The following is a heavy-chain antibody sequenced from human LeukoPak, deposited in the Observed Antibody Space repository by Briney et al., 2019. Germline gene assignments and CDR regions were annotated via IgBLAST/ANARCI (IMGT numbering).Heavy chain of an antibody. J-gene: IGHJ3*02. D-gene: IGHD3-10*01. V-gene: IGHV3-9*01. CDR2: ISWNSGSI. Sequence: PAGGSLRLSCAASGFTFDDYAMHWVRQAPGKGLEWVSGISWNSGSIGYADSVKGRFTISRDNAKNSLYLQMNSLRAEDTALYYCAKDLGSGVLDAFDIWGQGTMVTVSS. CDR1: GFTFDDYA. CDR3: AKDLGSGVLDAFDI.